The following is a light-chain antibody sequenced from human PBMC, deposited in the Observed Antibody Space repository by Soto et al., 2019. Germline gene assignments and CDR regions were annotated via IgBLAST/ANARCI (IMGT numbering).Light chain of an antibody. V-gene: IGKV3-20*01. CDR2: GAS. J-gene: IGKJ2*01. CDR3: QQYGSSPPYT. CDR1: QSVSSSY. Sequence: EIVLTQSPGTLSLSPGERATLSCRASQSVSSSYLAWYQQKPGQAPRLLIYGASSRATGIPDRFSGSGSGTDFTLTISRLEPEDCAVYYCQQYGSSPPYTCGQGTKQEIK.